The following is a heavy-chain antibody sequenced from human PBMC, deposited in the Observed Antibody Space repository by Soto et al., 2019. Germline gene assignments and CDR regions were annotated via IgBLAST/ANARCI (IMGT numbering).Heavy chain of an antibody. CDR3: ARSLLNYDFWSGYYLDY. J-gene: IGHJ4*02. CDR1: GFTFSDYY. V-gene: IGHV3-11*01. CDR2: ISSSGSTI. D-gene: IGHD3-3*01. Sequence: GSLRLSCAASGFTFSDYYMSWIRQTPGKGLEWVSYISSSGSTIYYADSVKGRFTISRDNAKNSLYLQMNSLRAEDTAVYYCARSLLNYDFWSGYYLDYWGQGTLVTVSS.